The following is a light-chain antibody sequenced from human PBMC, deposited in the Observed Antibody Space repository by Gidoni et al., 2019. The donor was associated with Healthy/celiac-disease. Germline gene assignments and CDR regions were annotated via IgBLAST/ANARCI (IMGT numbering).Light chain of an antibody. Sequence: DIQMTQSPSTLSASVGARVTITCRASQSISSWLAWYQQQPGKAPKLLIYDASSLESGVPSRFSGSVSWTEFTLTISSLQPDDFATYYCQQYNSYSPLFGPGTKVDIK. V-gene: IGKV1-5*01. CDR1: QSISSW. J-gene: IGKJ3*01. CDR2: DAS. CDR3: QQYNSYSPL.